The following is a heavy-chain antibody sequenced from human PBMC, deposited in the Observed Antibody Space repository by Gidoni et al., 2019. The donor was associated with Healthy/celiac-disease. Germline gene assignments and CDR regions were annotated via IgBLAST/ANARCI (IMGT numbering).Heavy chain of an antibody. D-gene: IGHD3-9*01. Sequence: QVQLQQWGAGLWKPSETLSLTCAVYGGSFSGYYWSWIRQPPGKGLEWIGEINHSGSTNYNPSLKSRVTISVDTSKNQFSLKLSSVTAADTAVYYCARGEIFWWFDPWGQGTLVTVSS. CDR3: ARGEIFWWFDP. CDR1: GGSFSGYY. V-gene: IGHV4-34*01. CDR2: INHSGST. J-gene: IGHJ5*02.